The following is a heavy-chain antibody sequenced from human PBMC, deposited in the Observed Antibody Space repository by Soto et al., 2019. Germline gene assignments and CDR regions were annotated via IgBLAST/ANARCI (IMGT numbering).Heavy chain of an antibody. Sequence: SETLSLTCTVPGVSISSYCWSWIRQPPGKGLEWIGYIYYSGSTNYNPSLKSRVTISVDTSKNQFSLKLSSVTAADTAVYYCARHYDILTGYFDYWGQGTLVTVSS. CDR2: IYYSGST. J-gene: IGHJ4*02. D-gene: IGHD3-9*01. CDR3: ARHYDILTGYFDY. V-gene: IGHV4-59*08. CDR1: GVSISSYC.